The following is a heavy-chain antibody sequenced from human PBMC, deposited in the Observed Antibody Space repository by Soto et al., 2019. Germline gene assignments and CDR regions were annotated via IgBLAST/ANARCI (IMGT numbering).Heavy chain of an antibody. CDR3: AKVGPRIGTGWSEYFDH. J-gene: IGHJ4*02. D-gene: IGHD6-19*01. CDR1: GFTFSIYS. V-gene: IGHV3-23*01. Sequence: EVQLLESGGGLVQPGGSLRLSCAASGFTFSIYSLSWVRQAPGKGLEWVSAGNGYNPHYADSVKGRFTISRDNDRSTLYLQMRSLRVEATAIYYCAKVGPRIGTGWSEYFDHWGQGTLVTVS. CDR2: GNGYNP.